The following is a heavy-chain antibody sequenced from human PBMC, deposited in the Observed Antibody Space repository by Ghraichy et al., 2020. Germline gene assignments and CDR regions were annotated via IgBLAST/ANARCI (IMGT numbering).Heavy chain of an antibody. V-gene: IGHV1-18*01. J-gene: IGHJ3*02. D-gene: IGHD1-14*01. CDR1: GFIFADYG. CDR3: ARDSQWPESHDAFDI. CDR2: ISGYSGLT. Sequence: ASVKVSCKASGFIFADYGISWVRQVPGQGPEWMGYISGYSGLTYSAQNFQGRVTMTTDTSTSTAYMDLRSLRSDDTAVYYCARDSQWPESHDAFDIWGQGTMVTVSS.